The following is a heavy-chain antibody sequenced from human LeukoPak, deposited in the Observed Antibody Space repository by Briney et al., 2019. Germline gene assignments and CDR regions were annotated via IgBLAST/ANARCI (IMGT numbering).Heavy chain of an antibody. Sequence: PSQTLSLTCTVSGGSISSGSYYWSWIRQPAGKGLEWIVRIHTSGRTNYNPSLKSRVSMSVDTSKNQFSLRLSSVTAAATAVYYCARDRYYYDSSGSGLDYWSQGTLVTVSS. J-gene: IGHJ4*02. CDR3: ARDRYYYDSSGSGLDY. D-gene: IGHD3-22*01. V-gene: IGHV4-61*02. CDR1: GGSISSGSYY. CDR2: IHTSGRT.